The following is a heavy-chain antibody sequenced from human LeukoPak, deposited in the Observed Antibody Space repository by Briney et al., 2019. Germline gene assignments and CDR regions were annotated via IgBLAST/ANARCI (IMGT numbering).Heavy chain of an antibody. CDR2: ISYDGSNK. V-gene: IGHV3-30*18. J-gene: IGHJ4*02. CDR1: GFTFSSYG. D-gene: IGHD3-16*01. CDR3: AKDPLDGVTWGKYADY. Sequence: GGSLRLSCAASGFTFSSYGMHWVRQAPGKGLEWVAVISYDGSNKYYADSVKGRFTISRDNSKNTLYLQMNSLRAEDTAVYYCAKDPLDGVTWGKYADYWGREPWSPSPQ.